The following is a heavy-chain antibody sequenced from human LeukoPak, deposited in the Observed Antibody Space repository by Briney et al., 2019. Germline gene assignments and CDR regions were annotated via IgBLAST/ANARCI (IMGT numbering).Heavy chain of an antibody. V-gene: IGHV3-23*01. CDR2: ISGSGGST. CDR1: GFTFSSYA. Sequence: GGSLRLSCAASGFTFSSYAMSWVRQAPGKGLEWVSAISGSGGSTYYADSVKGRFTISRDNSKNTLYLQMNSLRAEDTAVYYCAKDPYDSGGYYPNYFDYWGQGTLVTVSS. J-gene: IGHJ4*02. CDR3: AKDPYDSGGYYPNYFDY. D-gene: IGHD3-22*01.